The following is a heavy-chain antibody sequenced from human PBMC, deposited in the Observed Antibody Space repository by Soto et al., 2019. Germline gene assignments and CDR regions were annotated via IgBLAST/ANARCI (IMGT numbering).Heavy chain of an antibody. CDR2: ISYDGSNK. V-gene: IGHV3-30-3*01. CDR3: ARDNSSSWPNWFDP. J-gene: IGHJ5*02. CDR1: GFTFSSYA. Sequence: QVQLVESGGGVVQPGRSLRLSCAASGFTFSSYAMHWVRQAPGKGLEWVAVISYDGSNKYYADSVKGRFTISRDNSKNTLYLQMNSLRAEDTAVYYCARDNSSSWPNWFDPWGQGTLVTVSS. D-gene: IGHD6-13*01.